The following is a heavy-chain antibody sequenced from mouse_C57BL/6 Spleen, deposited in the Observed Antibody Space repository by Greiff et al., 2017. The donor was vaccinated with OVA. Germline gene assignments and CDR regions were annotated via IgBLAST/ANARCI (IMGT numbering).Heavy chain of an antibody. CDR2: IDPSDSET. J-gene: IGHJ4*01. D-gene: IGHD3-2*02. CDR1: GYTFTSYW. V-gene: IGHV1-52*01. Sequence: QVQLQQPGAELVRPGSSVKLSCKASGYTFTSYWMHWVKQRPIQGLEWIGNIDPSDSETHYNQKFKDKATLTVDKSSSTAYMQLSSLTSEDSAVYYWARKGGSSGYSYYAMDYWGQGTSVTVSS. CDR3: ARKGGSSGYSYYAMDY.